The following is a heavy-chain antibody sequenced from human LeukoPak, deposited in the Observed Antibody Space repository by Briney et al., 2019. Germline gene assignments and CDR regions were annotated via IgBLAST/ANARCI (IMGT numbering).Heavy chain of an antibody. CDR1: GFTFSSFA. J-gene: IGHJ4*02. Sequence: GGSLRLSCAASGFTFSSFAMHWVRQAPGKGLEWMAFIPFDGNNKYYADSVKGRFTISTDNSKSTVYLQMNSLRAEDTAVYFCAREYTSNWYKTFDYWGQGTLVTVSS. CDR3: AREYTSNWYKTFDY. V-gene: IGHV3-30-3*01. CDR2: IPFDGNNK. D-gene: IGHD6-13*01.